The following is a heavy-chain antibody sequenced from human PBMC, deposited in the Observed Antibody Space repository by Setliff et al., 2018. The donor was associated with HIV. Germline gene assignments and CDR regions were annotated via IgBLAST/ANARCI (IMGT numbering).Heavy chain of an antibody. J-gene: IGHJ4*02. D-gene: IGHD6-13*01. CDR2: VYHSGTT. CDR1: GYSISTAYY. V-gene: IGHV4-38-2*01. CDR3: ARVSSSYYFLGAFDS. Sequence: PSETLSLTCAASGYSISTAYYWGWIRQPPGKGLEWIGSVYHSGTTYYNPSLKSRVTISIDTSKNQFSLKLRSATATDTALYYCARVSSSYYFLGAFDSWGQRTLVTVSS.